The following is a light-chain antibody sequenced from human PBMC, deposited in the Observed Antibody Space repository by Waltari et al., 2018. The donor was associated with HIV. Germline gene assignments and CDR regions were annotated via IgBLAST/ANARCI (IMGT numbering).Light chain of an antibody. Sequence: SYVLTQPPSISVAPGKTAKITCGGNNLGNRDVHWYQQKPGQAPILVIFDDDHRPSGIPERFSGSNSDNTATLTINRGEVGDEADYYCQVWDSGSDHVFGSGTTVTVL. CDR3: QVWDSGSDHV. V-gene: IGLV3-21*04. CDR1: NLGNRD. CDR2: DDD. J-gene: IGLJ1*01.